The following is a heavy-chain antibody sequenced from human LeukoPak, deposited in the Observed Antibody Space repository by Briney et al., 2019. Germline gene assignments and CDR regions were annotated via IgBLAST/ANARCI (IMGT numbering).Heavy chain of an antibody. Sequence: SETLSLTCAVYGGSFSGYYWSWIRQPPGKGLEWIGEINHSGSTNYNPSLKSRVTISVDTSKNQFSLKLSSVTAADTAVYYCATGVPKYYDFWSGYHQYYFDYWGQGTLVTVSS. CDR3: ATGVPKYYDFWSGYHQYYFDY. CDR2: INHSGST. J-gene: IGHJ4*02. D-gene: IGHD3-3*01. V-gene: IGHV4-34*01. CDR1: GGSFSGYY.